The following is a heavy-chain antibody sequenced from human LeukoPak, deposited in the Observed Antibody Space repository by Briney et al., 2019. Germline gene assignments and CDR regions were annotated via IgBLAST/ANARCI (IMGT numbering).Heavy chain of an antibody. CDR2: ISGDGGST. CDR3: AKDRGGYSYAADY. J-gene: IGHJ4*02. Sequence: PGGSLRLSCAASGFTFDDYAMHWVRQAPGEGLEWVSLISGDGGSTYYADSVKGRFTISRDNGKNSLYLQMNSLTTEDTALYYCAKDRGGYSYAADYWGQGTLVTVSS. V-gene: IGHV3-43*02. D-gene: IGHD5-18*01. CDR1: GFTFDDYA.